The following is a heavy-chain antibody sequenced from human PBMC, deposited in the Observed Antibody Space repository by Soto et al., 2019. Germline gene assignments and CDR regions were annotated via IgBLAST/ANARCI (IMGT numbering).Heavy chain of an antibody. J-gene: IGHJ5*02. CDR2: IYYSGST. CDR3: ARGSFSSTSSWFDP. D-gene: IGHD6-6*01. Sequence: SETLSLTCTVSGGSITSGAYYWTWIRQPPGKGLEWIGYIYYSGSTYYNPSLQSRLTISVDTSKNQFSLKLNSVTAADTAVYYCARGSFSSTSSWFDPWGQGTLVTVS. CDR1: GGSITSGAYY. V-gene: IGHV4-31*03.